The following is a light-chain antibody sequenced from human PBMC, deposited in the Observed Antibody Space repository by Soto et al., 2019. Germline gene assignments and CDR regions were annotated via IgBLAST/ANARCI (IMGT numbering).Light chain of an antibody. CDR3: SSYSSSSALDVI. V-gene: IGLV2-14*01. CDR2: EVT. CDR1: NRDVGGYNY. J-gene: IGLJ2*01. Sequence: QSALAQPASVSGSPGQSITISCAGTNRDVGGYNYVSWYQQYPGKAPKLIIYEVTYRPSGVSNRFSGSKSVKTASLTISGLQAEDEADYYCSSYSSSSALDVIFGGGTKVTVL.